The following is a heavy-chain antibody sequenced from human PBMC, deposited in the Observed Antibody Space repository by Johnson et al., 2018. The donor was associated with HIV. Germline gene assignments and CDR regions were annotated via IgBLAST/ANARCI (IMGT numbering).Heavy chain of an antibody. CDR3: GTADRGSA. V-gene: IGHV3-30*09. J-gene: IGHJ3*01. Sequence: QVQLVESGGALVQAGGYLRLSCAASGSTFSDYYMSWIRQAPGKGLEWVAVISYDGSTKYYADSVKGRFAISRDNSKNTLHLQMNSLRDEDTAVYYCGTADRGSAWGQGTTVTVSS. CDR1: GSTFSDYY. CDR2: ISYDGSTK. D-gene: IGHD1-26*01.